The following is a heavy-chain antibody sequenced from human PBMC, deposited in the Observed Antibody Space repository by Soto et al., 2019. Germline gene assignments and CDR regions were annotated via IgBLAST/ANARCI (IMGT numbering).Heavy chain of an antibody. CDR3: ARDRERVTVNGGIALGAMQV. Sequence: PGGSLRLSCTASGFTFRYYWMTWVRQAPGKGLEWVANVKPDGSATFYADSLKGRFTVSRDNANNSVSLQMHSLRADDTAVYYCARDRERVTVNGGIALGAMQVWGHGTTVTVSS. CDR2: VKPDGSAT. D-gene: IGHD3-22*01. CDR1: GFTFRYYW. V-gene: IGHV3-7*03. J-gene: IGHJ6*02.